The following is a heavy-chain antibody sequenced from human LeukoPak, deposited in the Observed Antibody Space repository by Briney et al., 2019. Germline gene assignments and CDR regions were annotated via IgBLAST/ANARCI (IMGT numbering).Heavy chain of an antibody. CDR1: GFTFRNYP. Sequence: QTGGSLRLSCVGSGFTFRNYPINWVRQAPGKGLEWIAHIRDDGTTDYADSVKGRFIISRDNAKNLLSLQLNSLRAEDTALYYCARDHDFAFDNWGQGTLVTVSP. V-gene: IGHV3-48*03. CDR2: IRDDGTT. J-gene: IGHJ4*02. D-gene: IGHD2-21*02. CDR3: ARDHDFAFDN.